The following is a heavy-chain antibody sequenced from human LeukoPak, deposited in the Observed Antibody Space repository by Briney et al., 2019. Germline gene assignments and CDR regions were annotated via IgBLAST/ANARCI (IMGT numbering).Heavy chain of an antibody. V-gene: IGHV3-23*01. D-gene: IGHD1-26*01. CDR1: GFIFSSYA. CDR3: AKDRSSGSYPRGNEY. J-gene: IGHJ4*02. CDR2: INDGGGRT. Sequence: GGSLRLSCAASGFIFSSYAMNWVRQAPGKGLEWVSAINDGGGRTYYADSVKGRFTISRDNSNSTLYLQMNSLRAEDTAVYYCAKDRSSGSYPRGNEYWGRGTLVTVSS.